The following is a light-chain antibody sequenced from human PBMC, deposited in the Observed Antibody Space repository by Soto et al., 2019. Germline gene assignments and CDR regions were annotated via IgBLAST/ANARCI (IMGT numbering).Light chain of an antibody. J-gene: IGKJ5*01. CDR1: QNIETY. CDR2: VAS. CDR3: QHRFGSPPLS. V-gene: IGKV1-39*01. Sequence: DIQMPQSPSSLSASLGDTVTISCRASQNIETYLHWYQQKAGKAPEVLLYVASVLKDGVSSTFSGSGYVSDFILTTTNLQPEAFARYYCQHRFGSPPLSFGQGTRLDIK.